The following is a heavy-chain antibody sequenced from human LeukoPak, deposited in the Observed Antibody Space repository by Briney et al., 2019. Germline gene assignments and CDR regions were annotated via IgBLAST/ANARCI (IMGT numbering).Heavy chain of an antibody. CDR2: ISGDGSIT. CDR3: ARGRAGNYYNHNDY. CDR1: GFTISGYW. J-gene: IGHJ4*01. Sequence: PGGSLRLSCAASGFTISGYWMHWVRQAPGKGLVWVLRISGDGSITAYADSVKGRFTISRDNAKNTLYLQMNSLRAEDTAVYYCARGRAGNYYNHNDYWGQGTLVTVSS. V-gene: IGHV3-74*01. D-gene: IGHD3-10*01.